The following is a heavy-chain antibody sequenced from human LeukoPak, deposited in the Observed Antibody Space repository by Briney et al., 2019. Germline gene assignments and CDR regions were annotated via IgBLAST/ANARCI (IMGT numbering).Heavy chain of an antibody. CDR2: ISSSGSTI. CDR1: GFTLSSYN. CDR3: ARVKGSGCYEVDY. D-gene: IGHD6-19*01. Sequence: GGSLRLSCAASGFTLSSYNMNWVRQAPGKGLEWVSYISSSGSTIYYADSVKGRFTISRDNAKNSLNLQMNSLRAEDTAVYYCARVKGSGCYEVDYWGQGTLVTVSS. J-gene: IGHJ4*02. V-gene: IGHV3-48*04.